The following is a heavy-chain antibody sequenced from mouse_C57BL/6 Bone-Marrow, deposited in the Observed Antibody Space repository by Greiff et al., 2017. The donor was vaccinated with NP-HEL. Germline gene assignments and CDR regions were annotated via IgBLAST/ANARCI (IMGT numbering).Heavy chain of an antibody. CDR3: ARSVYYDYPYYYAMDY. Sequence: VKLQQSGPELVKPGASVKISCKASGYAFSSSWMNWVKQRPGKGLDWIGRIYPGDGDTNYNGKFKGKATLTADKSSSTAYMQLSSLTSEDSAVYFCARSVYYDYPYYYAMDYWGQGTSVTVSS. V-gene: IGHV1-82*01. CDR1: GYAFSSSW. D-gene: IGHD2-4*01. CDR2: IYPGDGDT. J-gene: IGHJ4*01.